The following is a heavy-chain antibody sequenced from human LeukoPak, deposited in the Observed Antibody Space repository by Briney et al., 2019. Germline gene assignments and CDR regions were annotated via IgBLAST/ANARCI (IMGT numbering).Heavy chain of an antibody. V-gene: IGHV4-59*01. D-gene: IGHD3-3*01. CDR2: VYHSGST. CDR3: ARSRVWSDYWGYFDF. J-gene: IGHJ4*02. Sequence: PSETLSLTCTVSGGSIMSYYWSWIRQPPGRVLEWIGYVYHSGSTNYNPSLQSRVIISVDTSKNQVSLKLNSVTTADTAVYYCARSRVWSDYWGYFDFWGQGTLVTVSS. CDR1: GGSIMSYY.